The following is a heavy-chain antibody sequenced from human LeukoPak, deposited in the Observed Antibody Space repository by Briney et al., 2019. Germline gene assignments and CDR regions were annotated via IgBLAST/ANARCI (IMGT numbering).Heavy chain of an antibody. CDR3: AKDRGSGKSLAWLLDAFDV. D-gene: IGHD3-3*01. CDR2: IRYDGSNQ. V-gene: IGHV3-30*02. J-gene: IGHJ3*01. Sequence: PGGSLRLSCAASGFSFSNYGIHWVRQAPGKGLEWVALIRYDGSNQFYVDSVRGRFIISRDNSKNTVYLQMHRLTPEDTAMYYCAKDRGSGKSLAWLLDAFDVWGQGTMVTVSS. CDR1: GFSFSNYG.